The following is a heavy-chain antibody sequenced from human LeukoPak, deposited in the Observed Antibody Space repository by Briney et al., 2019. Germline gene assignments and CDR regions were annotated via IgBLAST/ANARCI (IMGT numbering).Heavy chain of an antibody. CDR3: ARGYSGYDLWFEAFDI. CDR1: GYTFTGYY. J-gene: IGHJ3*02. Sequence: ASVKVSCKASGYTFTGYYMHWVRQAPGQGLEWMGWINPNSGGTNYAQKFQGRVTMTRETSISTAYMELSRLRSDDTAVYYCARGYSGYDLWFEAFDIWGQGTMVTVSS. CDR2: INPNSGGT. V-gene: IGHV1-2*02. D-gene: IGHD5-12*01.